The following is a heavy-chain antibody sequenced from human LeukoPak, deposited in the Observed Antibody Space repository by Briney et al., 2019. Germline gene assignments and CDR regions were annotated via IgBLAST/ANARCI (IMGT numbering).Heavy chain of an antibody. CDR3: ASDREDTANLHYFDY. D-gene: IGHD5-18*01. CDR2: ISYDGSNK. Sequence: GGSLRLSCAASGFTFSSYAMHWVRQAPGKGLEWVAVISYDGSNKYYADSVRGRFTISRDNSKNTLYLQMNSLRVEDTAVYYCASDREDTANLHYFDYWGQGTLVTVSS. CDR1: GFTFSSYA. J-gene: IGHJ4*02. V-gene: IGHV3-30-3*01.